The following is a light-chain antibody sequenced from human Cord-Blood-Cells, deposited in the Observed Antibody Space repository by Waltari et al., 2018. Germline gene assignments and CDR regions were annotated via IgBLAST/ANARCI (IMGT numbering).Light chain of an antibody. V-gene: IGKV3-20*01. Sequence: EIVLTQSPGTLSLSPGERATLSCRASQGVGSSYLAWYQQKPGQAPRLLISGASRRATGIPDRFSGSGSGTDFTLTISRLEPEDFAVYYWQQYGSSPRTFGQGTKVEI. CDR1: QGVGSSY. CDR2: GAS. J-gene: IGKJ1*01. CDR3: QQYGSSPRT.